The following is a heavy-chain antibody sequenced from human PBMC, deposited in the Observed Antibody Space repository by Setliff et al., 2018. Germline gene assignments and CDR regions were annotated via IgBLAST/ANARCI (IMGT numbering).Heavy chain of an antibody. J-gene: IGHJ6*02. D-gene: IGHD3-3*01. V-gene: IGHV4-34*01. CDR2: INHSGST. CDR3: ARLSWNGLRYYGLDV. CDR1: GGSFSNYY. Sequence: SETLSLTCTVYGGSFSNYYWSWIRQPPGKGLEWIGEINHSGSTNYNPSLMSRVSISVDTSKNQFSLKLRSVTAADTAVYYCARLSWNGLRYYGLDVWGQGTTVTVSS.